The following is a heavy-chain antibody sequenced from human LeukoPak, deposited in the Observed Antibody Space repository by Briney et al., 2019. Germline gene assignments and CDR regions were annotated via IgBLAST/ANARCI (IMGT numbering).Heavy chain of an antibody. Sequence: ASVKVSCKASGGTFSSYAISWVRQAPGQGLEWMGRIIPILGIANYAQKFQGRVTITADKSTSAAYMKLSSLRSEDTAVYYCAREDYYDSSGSRWGQGTLVTVSS. J-gene: IGHJ4*02. CDR3: AREDYYDSSGSR. CDR2: IIPILGIA. CDR1: GGTFSSYA. V-gene: IGHV1-69*04. D-gene: IGHD3-22*01.